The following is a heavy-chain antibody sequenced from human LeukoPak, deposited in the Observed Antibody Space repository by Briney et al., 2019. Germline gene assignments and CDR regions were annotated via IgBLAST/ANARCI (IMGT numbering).Heavy chain of an antibody. D-gene: IGHD3-10*01. V-gene: IGHV4-39*07. CDR2: IFYNGNA. J-gene: IGHJ5*02. CDR1: GGSISNTSYY. CDR3: ARDRRVRGVIHDL. Sequence: SETLSLTCTVSGGSISNTSYYWGWIRQPPGKGLEWIGTIFYNGNAYHNPSLKSRVTISVDTSKNQFSLKLTSVTAADTAVYYCARDRRVRGVIHDLWGQGTLVTVSS.